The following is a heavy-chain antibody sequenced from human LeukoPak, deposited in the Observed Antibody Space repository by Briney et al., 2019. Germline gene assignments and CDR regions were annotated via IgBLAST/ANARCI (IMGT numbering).Heavy chain of an antibody. J-gene: IGHJ6*03. CDR2: IYPGDSDT. V-gene: IGHV5-51*01. Sequence: GESLKISCKGSGYSFTSYWVGWVRQMPGKGLEWMGIIYPGDSDTRYSPSFQGQVTISADKSISTAYLQWSSLKASDTAMYYCARHGRYFDWLFDYYYYMDVWGKGTTVTVSS. CDR1: GYSFTSYW. D-gene: IGHD3-9*01. CDR3: ARHGRYFDWLFDYYYYMDV.